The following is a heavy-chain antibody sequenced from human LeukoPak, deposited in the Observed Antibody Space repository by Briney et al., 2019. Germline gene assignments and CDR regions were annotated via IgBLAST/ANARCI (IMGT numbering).Heavy chain of an antibody. CDR3: AREPGQGIAVEG. Sequence: PSETLSLTCTVSGGSISSGGYYWSWIRQHPGKGLEWIGYIYYSGSTYYNPSLKSRVTISVDTSKNQFSLKLSSVTAADTAVYYCAREPGQGIAVEGWGQGTLVTASS. CDR1: GGSISSGGYY. D-gene: IGHD6-19*01. V-gene: IGHV4-31*03. CDR2: IYYSGST. J-gene: IGHJ4*02.